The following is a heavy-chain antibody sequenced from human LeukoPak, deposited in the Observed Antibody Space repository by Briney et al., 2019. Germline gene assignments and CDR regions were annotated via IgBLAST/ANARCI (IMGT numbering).Heavy chain of an antibody. CDR3: ALVPMSYYDSSGYYLY. CDR1: GGSISSYY. D-gene: IGHD3-22*01. CDR2: IYYSGST. Sequence: PSETLSLTCTVSGGSISSYYWSWIRQPPGKGLEWIGYIYYSGSTNYNPSLKSRVTISVDTSKNQFSLKLSSVTAADTAVYYCALVPMSYYDSSGYYLYWGQGTLDTVSS. J-gene: IGHJ4*02. V-gene: IGHV4-59*01.